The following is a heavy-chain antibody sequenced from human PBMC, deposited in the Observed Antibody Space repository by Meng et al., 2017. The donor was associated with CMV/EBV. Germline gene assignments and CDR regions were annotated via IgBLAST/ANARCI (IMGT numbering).Heavy chain of an antibody. CDR1: GFTFSTYW. V-gene: IGHV3-7*01. Sequence: LSLTCAASGFTFSTYWMTWVRQAPGKGLEWVANIKQDGSEKYYVDSVKGRFTISRDNAKNSLYLDMNSLRAEDTAVYYCARAEAGIAVAGTQDYWGQGTLVTVSS. CDR3: ARAEAGIAVAGTQDY. J-gene: IGHJ4*02. CDR2: IKQDGSEK. D-gene: IGHD6-19*01.